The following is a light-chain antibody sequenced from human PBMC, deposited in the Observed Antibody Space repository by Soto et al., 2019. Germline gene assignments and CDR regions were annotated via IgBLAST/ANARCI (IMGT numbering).Light chain of an antibody. V-gene: IGLV2-14*01. CDR2: DVT. Sequence: QSALTQPASVSGSPGQSITISCTGSSSDIGGYNYVSWYQQHPGKAPKLIIYDVTYRPSGLSYRLSASKSGSTASLTVSGLQPEDEAYYYCSSYSGSSTHILFGGGTKLTVL. CDR1: SSDIGGYNY. J-gene: IGLJ2*01. CDR3: SSYSGSSTHIL.